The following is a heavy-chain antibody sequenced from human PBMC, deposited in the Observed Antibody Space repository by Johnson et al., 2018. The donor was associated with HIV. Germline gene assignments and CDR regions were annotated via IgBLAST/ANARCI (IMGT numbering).Heavy chain of an antibody. V-gene: IGHV3-20*04. CDR1: GFTFGDYA. CDR2: IKWNGGSI. J-gene: IGHJ3*02. D-gene: IGHD6-25*01. Sequence: VQLVESGGGVVRPGGSLRVSCAASGFTFGDYAMSWVRQPPGKGLEWVSGIKWNGGSIDYADSVRGRFTISRDNSKNTLYLQMNSLRAEDTAVYYCAKDHLERTDAFDIWGQGTMVTVSS. CDR3: AKDHLERTDAFDI.